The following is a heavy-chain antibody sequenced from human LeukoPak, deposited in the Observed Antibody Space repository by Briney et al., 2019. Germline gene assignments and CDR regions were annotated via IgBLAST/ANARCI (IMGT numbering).Heavy chain of an antibody. D-gene: IGHD1-26*01. CDR3: AKGRSGSYNNPFDY. CDR1: GFTFGGYA. CDR2: FSWNSGSI. Sequence: GRSLRLSCGAPGFTFGGYATHWGRDTPGKGPGRGSGFSWNSGSIGYADSVKGRFTISRDNAKNSLYLQMNTLRAEDMALYYCAKGRSGSYNNPFDYWGQGTLVTVSS. J-gene: IGHJ4*02. V-gene: IGHV3-9*03.